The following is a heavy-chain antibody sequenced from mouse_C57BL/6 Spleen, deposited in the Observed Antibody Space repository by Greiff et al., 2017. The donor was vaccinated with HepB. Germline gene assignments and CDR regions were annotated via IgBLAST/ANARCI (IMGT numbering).Heavy chain of an antibody. CDR3: ASGGTDWYFDV. CDR1: GYTFTSYW. D-gene: IGHD3-3*01. CDR2: IDPSDSYT. V-gene: IGHV1-69*01. Sequence: QVQLQQPGAELVMPGASVKLSCKASGYTFTSYWMHWVKQRPGQGLEWIGEIDPSDSYTNYNQKFKGKSTLTVDKSSSTAYMQLSSLTSEDSAVYYCASGGTDWYFDVWGTGTTVTVSS. J-gene: IGHJ1*03.